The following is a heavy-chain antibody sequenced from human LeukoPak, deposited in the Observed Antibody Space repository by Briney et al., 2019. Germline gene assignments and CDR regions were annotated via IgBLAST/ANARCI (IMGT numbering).Heavy chain of an antibody. V-gene: IGHV3-7*03. CDR2: IKYDGSDK. CDR3: AKDMGRIVGATLGFDY. D-gene: IGHD1-26*01. CDR1: GFTFSSYW. J-gene: IGHJ4*02. Sequence: GGSLRLSCAASGFTFSSYWMSWVRQAPGKGLEWVATIKYDGSDKYYVDSVKGRFTISRDNAKNSLYLQMNSLRAEDMALYYCAKDMGRIVGATLGFDYWGQGTLVTVSS.